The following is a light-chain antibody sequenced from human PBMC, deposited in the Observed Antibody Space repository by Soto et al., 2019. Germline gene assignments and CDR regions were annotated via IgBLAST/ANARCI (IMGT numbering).Light chain of an antibody. CDR3: QQYNNYPRT. J-gene: IGKJ1*01. Sequence: DIQMTQSPSTLSASIGDRVTITCRASESIRTWLAWYQHKPGKAPKFLIYDASSLESGVPSRFSGSGSGTEFTLTISNLQPDDFATYFCQQYNNYPRTFGQGTRW. CDR2: DAS. CDR1: ESIRTW. V-gene: IGKV1-5*01.